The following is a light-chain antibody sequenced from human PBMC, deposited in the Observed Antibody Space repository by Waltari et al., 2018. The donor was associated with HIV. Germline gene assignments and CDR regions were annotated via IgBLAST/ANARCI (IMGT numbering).Light chain of an antibody. J-gene: IGKJ1*01. V-gene: IGKV3D-15*01. CDR1: QSATHNLARCQQSVTSN. Sequence: EIVMPQSPATLSVSPGESVPLTCRASQSATHNLARCQQSVTSNLAWYQQKPGQAPRLLIYAASTRVTGIPARFSGSGSGTEFTLTISSLQSEDFAVYYCQQYNDWPQTFGQGTKVEIK. CDR3: QQYNDWPQT. CDR2: AAS.